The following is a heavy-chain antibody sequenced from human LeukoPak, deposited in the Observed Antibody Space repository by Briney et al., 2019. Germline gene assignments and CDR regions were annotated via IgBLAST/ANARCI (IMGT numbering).Heavy chain of an antibody. D-gene: IGHD3-22*01. V-gene: IGHV4-59*01. CDR1: GGSISSYY. Sequence: PSETLSLTCTVSGGSISSYYWSWIRQPPGKGLEWIGYIYYSGSTNYNPSLKSRVTISVDTSKNQFSLKLSSVTAADTAVYYCARAQFIIMIVDGGFDPWGQGTLVTVSS. CDR2: IYYSGST. CDR3: ARAQFIIMIVDGGFDP. J-gene: IGHJ5*02.